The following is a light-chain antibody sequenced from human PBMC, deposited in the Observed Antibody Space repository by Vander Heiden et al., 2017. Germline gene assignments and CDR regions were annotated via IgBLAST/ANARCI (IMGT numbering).Light chain of an antibody. J-gene: IGKJ1*01. CDR3: QRSDSTART. CDR2: AAS. Sequence: DIQMTQSPSSLSASVGDRVTITCRASQGISSYLNWYQQKPGKAPKLLIYAASSLQSGVPSRFSGSASGTDFTLSISMLHPEDFATYYCQRSDSTARTFGQGTKVEIK. CDR1: QGISSY. V-gene: IGKV1-39*01.